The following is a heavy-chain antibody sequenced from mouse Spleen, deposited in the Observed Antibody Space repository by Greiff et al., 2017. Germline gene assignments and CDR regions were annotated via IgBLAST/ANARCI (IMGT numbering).Heavy chain of an antibody. CDR1: GYTFTSYT. Sequence: VQRVESGAELARPGASVKMSCKASGYTFTSYTMHWVKQRPGQGLEWIGYINPSSGYTKYNQKFKDKATLTADKSSSTAYMQLSSLTSEDSAVYYCAMSDFDYWGQGTTLTVSS. V-gene: IGHV1-4*01. J-gene: IGHJ2*01. CDR2: INPSSGYT. CDR3: AMSDFDY.